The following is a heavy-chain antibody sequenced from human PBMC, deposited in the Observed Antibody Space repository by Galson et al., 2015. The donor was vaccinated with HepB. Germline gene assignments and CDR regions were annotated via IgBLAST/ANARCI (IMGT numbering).Heavy chain of an antibody. J-gene: IGHJ6*03. V-gene: IGHV3-30*18. CDR3: AKGRYYDYIWGSYRPDYYYYYMDV. CDR2: ISYDGSNK. D-gene: IGHD3-16*02. Sequence: SLRLSCAASGFTFSSYGMHWVRQAPGKGLEWVAVISYDGSNKYYADSVKGRFTISRDNSKNTLYLQMNSLRAEDTAVYYCAKGRYYDYIWGSYRPDYYYYYMDVWGKGTTVTVSS. CDR1: GFTFSSYG.